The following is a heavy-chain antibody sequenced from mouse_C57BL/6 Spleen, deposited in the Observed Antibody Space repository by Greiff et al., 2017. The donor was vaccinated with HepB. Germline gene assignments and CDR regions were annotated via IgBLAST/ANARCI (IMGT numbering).Heavy chain of an antibody. J-gene: IGHJ2*01. V-gene: IGHV1-64*01. CDR2: IHPNSGST. CDR3: ARSIITTVVDYFDY. CDR1: GHTFPSYW. D-gene: IGHD1-1*01. Sequence: QVQLKQPGAELVKPGASVKLSCQASGHTFPSYWMHWVEQRPGQGLEWIGMIHPNSGSTNYNEKFKSKATLTVDKSSSTAYMQLSSLTSEDSAVYYCARSIITTVVDYFDYWGQGTTLTVSS.